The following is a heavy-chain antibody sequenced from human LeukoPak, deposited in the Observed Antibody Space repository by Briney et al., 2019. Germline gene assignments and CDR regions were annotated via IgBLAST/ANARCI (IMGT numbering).Heavy chain of an antibody. J-gene: IGHJ4*02. CDR2: INHSGST. V-gene: IGHV4-34*01. CDR3: ARCRAELLESIAAVYFDY. D-gene: IGHD6-6*01. CDR1: GGSFSGYY. Sequence: SETLSLTCAVYGGSFSGYYWSWIRQPPGKGLEWIGEINHSGSTNYNPSLKSRVTISVDTSKNQFSLKLSSVTAADTAVYYCARCRAELLESIAAVYFDYWGQGTLVTVSS.